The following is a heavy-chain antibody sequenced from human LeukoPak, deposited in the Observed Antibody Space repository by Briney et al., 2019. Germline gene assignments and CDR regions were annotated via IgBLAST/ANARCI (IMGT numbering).Heavy chain of an antibody. CDR2: LYAGGST. V-gene: IGHV3-53*01. CDR1: GFIVSSNY. CDR3: ASGGTGARKYYSDPFHY. Sequence: GGSLILSCAASGFIVSSNYMTWVRQAPGKGLEWVSILYAGGSTYYADSVRGRFTISRDTSKNTVSLQMNSLRAEDTAVYYCASGGTGARKYYSDPFHYWGQGNLCTVSS. D-gene: IGHD3-10*01. J-gene: IGHJ4*02.